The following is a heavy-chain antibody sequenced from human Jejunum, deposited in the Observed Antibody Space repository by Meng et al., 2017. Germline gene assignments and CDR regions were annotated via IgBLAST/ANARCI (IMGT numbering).Heavy chain of an antibody. CDR3: ARVELGLALDY. J-gene: IGHJ4*02. V-gene: IGHV4-39*06. Sequence: RLQRQEQGPGRVKLWVTLSLTCSVSVGAFSSSSYHWAWIRQSAGKGLEWIGSMTYSGTAYYNPSLKSRVTMSGDTPKNQFSLRLTSMTAADTAVYYCARVELGLALDYWGQGALVTVSS. CDR2: MTYSGTA. CDR1: VGAFSSSSYH. D-gene: IGHD1-7*01.